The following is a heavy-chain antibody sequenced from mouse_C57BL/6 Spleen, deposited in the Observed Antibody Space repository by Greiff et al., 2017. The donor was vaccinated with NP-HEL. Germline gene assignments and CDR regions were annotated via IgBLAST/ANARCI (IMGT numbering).Heavy chain of an antibody. J-gene: IGHJ2*01. D-gene: IGHD4-1*01. CDR3: ARSLGHYFDY. Sequence: VQLQQSGPELVKPGASVKISCKASGYTFTDYYMNWVKQSHGKSLEWIGDINPNNGGTSYNQKFKGKATLTVDKSSSTAYMELRSLTSEDSAVYYCARSLGHYFDYWGQGTTLTVSS. V-gene: IGHV1-26*01. CDR2: INPNNGGT. CDR1: GYTFTDYY.